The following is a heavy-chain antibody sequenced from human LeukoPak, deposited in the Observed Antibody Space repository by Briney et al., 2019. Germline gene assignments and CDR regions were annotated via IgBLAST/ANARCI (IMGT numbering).Heavy chain of an antibody. CDR1: GGSISSGGHY. CDR2: IYYSGST. CDR3: ARGDIVVVITTTVPDTFDI. D-gene: IGHD2-15*01. Sequence: SETLSLTCTVSGGSISSGGHYWSWIRQHPGTGLEWIGYIYYSGSTYYNPSLKSRVTISVDTSKNQFSLKLRSVTAADTAVYYCARGDIVVVITTTVPDTFDIWGQGTMVTVSS. J-gene: IGHJ3*02. V-gene: IGHV4-31*03.